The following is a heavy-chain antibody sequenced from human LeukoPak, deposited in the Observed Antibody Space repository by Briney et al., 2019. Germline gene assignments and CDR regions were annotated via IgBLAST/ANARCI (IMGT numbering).Heavy chain of an antibody. CDR2: IDPNSGNT. D-gene: IGHD2-21*02. Sequence: ASVKVSCKASGYTFTSYDINWVRQALGQGLEWMGWIDPNSGNTGYAQKFQGRVTMTRNTSISTAYMELSSLRSEDTAVYYCARGNGDSRDYYYYYMDVWGKGTTVTVSS. CDR1: GYTFTSYD. V-gene: IGHV1-8*01. J-gene: IGHJ6*03. CDR3: ARGNGDSRDYYYYYMDV.